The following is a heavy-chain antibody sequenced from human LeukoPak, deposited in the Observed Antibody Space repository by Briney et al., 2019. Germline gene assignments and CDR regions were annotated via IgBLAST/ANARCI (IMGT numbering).Heavy chain of an antibody. CDR2: TYYRSKWSN. D-gene: IGHD2-15*01. J-gene: IGHJ3*01. CDR1: GDDVSTNNVA. Sequence: SQTLSLTCDISGDDVSTNNVAWNWIRQSPSRGLEWLGRTYYRSKWSNDYAVSVKSRITINPDTSKNQFSLQLNSVTPDDTALYYCARGRYSGFDLWGQGTMVTVSS. CDR3: ARGRYSGFDL. V-gene: IGHV6-1*01.